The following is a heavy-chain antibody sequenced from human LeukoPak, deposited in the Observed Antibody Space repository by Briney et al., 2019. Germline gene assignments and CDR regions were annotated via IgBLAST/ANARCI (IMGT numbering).Heavy chain of an antibody. D-gene: IGHD4-11*01. V-gene: IGHV4-39*01. CDR2: IYYSGST. CDR1: GGSISSSTYY. J-gene: IGHJ4*02. Sequence: SETLSLTCTVSGGSISSSTYYWGWIRQPPGKGLEWIGGIYYSGSTYYNPSLKSRVTISVDTSKNQFSLKVNSVTAADTAVYYCARRRDFSVDYFDYWGQGTLVTVSS. CDR3: ARRRDFSVDYFDY.